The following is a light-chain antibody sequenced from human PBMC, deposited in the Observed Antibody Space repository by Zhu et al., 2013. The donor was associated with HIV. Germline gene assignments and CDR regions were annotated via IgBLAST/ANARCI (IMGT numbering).Light chain of an antibody. V-gene: IGLV1-44*01. CDR3: CSYAGSFSVV. CDR2: SNT. Sequence: QSVLTQPPSASGTPGQRVTISCSGSSSNIGTNTVNWYQQLPGTAPKLLIYSNTQRPSGVPDRFSGSKSGTSASLAISGLQSEDEADYYCCSYAGSFSVVFGGGTTLHVL. J-gene: IGLJ2*01. CDR1: SSNIGTNT.